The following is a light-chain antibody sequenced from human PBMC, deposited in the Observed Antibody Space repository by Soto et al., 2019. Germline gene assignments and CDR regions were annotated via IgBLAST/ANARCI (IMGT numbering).Light chain of an antibody. V-gene: IGLV2-11*01. CDR3: CSYAGSYLNWV. J-gene: IGLJ3*02. CDR1: SSDVGGYNY. CDR2: DVS. Sequence: QSALTQPRSVSGSPGQPVTISCTGTSSDVGGYNYVSWYQQHPGKAPKLMIYDVSKRPSGVPDRFSGSKSGNTASLTISGLQAEDEADYYCCSYAGSYLNWVFGGWTKLTV.